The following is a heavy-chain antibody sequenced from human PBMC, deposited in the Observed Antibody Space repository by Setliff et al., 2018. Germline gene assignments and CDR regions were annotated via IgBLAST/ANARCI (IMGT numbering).Heavy chain of an antibody. Sequence: ASVKVSCKGSGGKYAVGWVRQAPGQGLEWMGGIIPVYGKPNYAQKFRGRVTITADESTDTVYMELSSLRSDDTAVYYCARDRSFCRGASCYTLAYWGQGSLVTVSP. CDR3: ARDRSFCRGASCYTLAY. CDR2: IIPVYGKP. V-gene: IGHV1-69*13. J-gene: IGHJ4*02. D-gene: IGHD2-21*01. CDR1: GGKYA.